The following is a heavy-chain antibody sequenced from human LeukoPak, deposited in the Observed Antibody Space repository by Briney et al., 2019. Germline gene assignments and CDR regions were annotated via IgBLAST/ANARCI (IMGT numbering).Heavy chain of an antibody. CDR3: AKGEVYSGYDYNY. CDR1: GFTFSSYG. Sequence: PGGSLRLSCAASGFTFSSYGMHWVRQAPGKGLEWVAVISYDGSNKYYADSVKGRFTISRDNSKNTLYLQMNSLRAEDTAVYYWAKGEVYSGYDYNYWGQETLVTVSS. J-gene: IGHJ4*02. D-gene: IGHD5-12*01. CDR2: ISYDGSNK. V-gene: IGHV3-30*18.